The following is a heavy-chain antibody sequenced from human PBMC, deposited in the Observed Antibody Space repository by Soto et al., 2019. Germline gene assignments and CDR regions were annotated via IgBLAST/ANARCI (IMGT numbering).Heavy chain of an antibody. Sequence: ASVKVSCKASGYSFTDYHIHWVRQAPGQGLEWLGRINPKSGGTSTAQKFQGRVTLTRDTSLSTGYMDLTRLTSDDTAVYYCARGRSLKWNWFDRWGQGTLVTVSS. J-gene: IGHJ5*02. CDR3: ARGRSLKWNWFDR. D-gene: IGHD2-15*01. CDR2: INPKSGGT. V-gene: IGHV1-2*06. CDR1: GYSFTDYH.